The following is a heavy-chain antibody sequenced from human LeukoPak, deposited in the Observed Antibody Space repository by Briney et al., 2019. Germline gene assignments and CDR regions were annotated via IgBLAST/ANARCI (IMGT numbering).Heavy chain of an antibody. CDR3: ARGLDIVVVPAAIGYYGMDV. D-gene: IGHD2-2*02. CDR2: ISAYNGNT. Sequence: ASVKVSSKASGYTFTSYGISWVRQAPGQGLEWMGWISAYNGNTNYAQKLQGRVTMSTDTSTSTAYMELRSLRSDDTAVYYCARGLDIVVVPAAIGYYGMDVWGKGTTVTVSS. CDR1: GYTFTSYG. J-gene: IGHJ6*04. V-gene: IGHV1-18*04.